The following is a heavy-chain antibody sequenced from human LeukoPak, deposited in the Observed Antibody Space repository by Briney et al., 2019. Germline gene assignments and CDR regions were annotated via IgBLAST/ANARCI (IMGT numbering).Heavy chain of an antibody. CDR2: IIPILGIA. J-gene: IGHJ4*02. D-gene: IGHD6-13*01. V-gene: IGHV1-69*04. CDR1: GGTFSSYA. CDR3: ARGSLSSRQYFDY. Sequence: SVKVSCKASGGTFSSYAISWVRQAPGQGLEWMGRIIPILGIANYAQKFQGRVTITADKSTSTAYMELSSLRSEDTAVYYCARGSLSSRQYFDYWGQGTLVTVSS.